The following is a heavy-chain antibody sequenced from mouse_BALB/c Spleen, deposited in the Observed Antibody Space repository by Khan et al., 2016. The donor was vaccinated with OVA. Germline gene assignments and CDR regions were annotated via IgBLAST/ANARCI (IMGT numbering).Heavy chain of an antibody. CDR1: GYTFTSYW. CDR3: TGGVDYGKSLFAY. J-gene: IGHJ3*01. V-gene: IGHV1S22*01. CDR2: IYPGSGRT. Sequence: LQQPGSELVRPGASVKLSCKASGYTFTSYWMHWVKQRHGQGLEWIGNIYPGSGRTNYAEMFKSKGTLTVDTSSSTASMHLISMTAEESGVYYSTGGVDYGKSLFAYGGQGTLVTVSA. D-gene: IGHD2-1*01.